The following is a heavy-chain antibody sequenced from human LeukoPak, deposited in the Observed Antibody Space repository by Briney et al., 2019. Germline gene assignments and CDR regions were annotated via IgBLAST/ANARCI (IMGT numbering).Heavy chain of an antibody. CDR3: ATSLGPLTEY. V-gene: IGHV3-74*01. J-gene: IGHJ4*02. D-gene: IGHD7-27*01. Sequence: GGSLRVSCAASGFAVSSKCRQWVRQTPGKGLLWVSRINSGGSGTSYAASVEGRFTISRDNVKNTLYLQMDSLRAEDTAVYYCATSLGPLTEYWGQRTLVTVSS. CDR2: INSGGSGT. CDR1: GFAVSSKC.